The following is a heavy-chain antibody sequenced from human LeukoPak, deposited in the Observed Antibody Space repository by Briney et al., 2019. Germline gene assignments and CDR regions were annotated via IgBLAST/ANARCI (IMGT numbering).Heavy chain of an antibody. D-gene: IGHD2-15*01. CDR2: INHSGST. CDR3: ARAQFSGSTDNYYYYGMDV. J-gene: IGHJ6*02. Sequence: SETLSLTCTVSGGSISSYYWSWIRQPPGKGLEWIGEINHSGSTNYNPSLKSRVTISVDTSKNQFSLKLSSVTAADTAVYYCARAQFSGSTDNYYYYGMDVWGQGTTVTVSS. CDR1: GGSISSYY. V-gene: IGHV4-34*01.